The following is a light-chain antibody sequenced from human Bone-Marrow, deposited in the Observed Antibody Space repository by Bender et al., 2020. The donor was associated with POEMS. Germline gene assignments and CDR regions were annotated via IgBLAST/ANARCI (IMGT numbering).Light chain of an antibody. CDR2: YDD. J-gene: IGLJ3*02. CDR1: SFNIGNHG. Sequence: QSVVTQPPSLSEAPRQRVTIAVFGSSFNIGNHGVNWYQQLPGEAPKLLIYYDDLLTHGVSDRFSASKSGTSASLAISELQSEDEALYYCSAWDDSLSGWVFGGGTKLTVL. V-gene: IGLV1-36*01. CDR3: SAWDDSLSGWV.